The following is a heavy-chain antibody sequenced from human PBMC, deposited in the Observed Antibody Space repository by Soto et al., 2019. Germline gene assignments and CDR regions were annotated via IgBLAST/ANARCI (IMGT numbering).Heavy chain of an antibody. J-gene: IGHJ1*01. V-gene: IGHV1-69*13. CDR3: ARVPRDSSGYYYQYFQH. Sequence: SVKVSCKASGGTFSSYAISWVRQAPGQGLEWMGGIIPIFGTANYAQKFQGRVTITADESTSTAYTGLSSLRSEDTAVYYCARVPRDSSGYYYQYFQHWGQGTLITVSS. CDR1: GGTFSSYA. D-gene: IGHD3-22*01. CDR2: IIPIFGTA.